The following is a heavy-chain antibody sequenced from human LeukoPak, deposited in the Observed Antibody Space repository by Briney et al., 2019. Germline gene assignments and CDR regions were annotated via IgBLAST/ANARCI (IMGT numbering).Heavy chain of an antibody. CDR2: ISGDGGTT. J-gene: IGHJ4*02. V-gene: IGHV3-23*01. D-gene: IGHD4-17*01. CDR3: AKSLTVTTRIHSIDP. Sequence: PGGSLRLSCAASGFPFTNYAMSWVRQAPGKGLECVSVISGDGGTTYYADFVKGRFTISRDNSKNTLYLQMNGLRAEDTAVYYCAKSLTVTTRIHSIDPRGQGTLVTVSS. CDR1: GFPFTNYA.